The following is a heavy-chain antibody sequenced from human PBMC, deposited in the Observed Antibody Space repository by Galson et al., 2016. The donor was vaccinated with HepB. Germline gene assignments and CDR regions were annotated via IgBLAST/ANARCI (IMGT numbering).Heavy chain of an antibody. CDR1: GFTFSDCY. V-gene: IGHV3-11*04. D-gene: IGHD5-12*01. J-gene: IGHJ2*01. CDR3: AREERGNSGYDYFDS. CDR2: ISSSGGTI. Sequence: SLRLSCAVSGFTFSDCYMSWIRQAPGKGLEWVSYISSSGGTIHYSDSVEGRFTVSRDNAQNSLHLHMNSLRPEDTAVYYCAREERGNSGYDYFDSWGRGSLVTVSS.